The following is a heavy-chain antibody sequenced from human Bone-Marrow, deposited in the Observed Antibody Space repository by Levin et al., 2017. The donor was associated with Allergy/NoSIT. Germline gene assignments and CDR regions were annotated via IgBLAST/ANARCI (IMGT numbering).Heavy chain of an antibody. CDR2: VSNDGGTT. CDR1: GFTFSRHG. CDR3: TKEGSSSKWSFDY. Sequence: PGGSLRLSCAASGFTFSRHGMHWVRQAPGKGLEWVAVVSNDGGTTYYADFVKGRFTISRDNSKNTLSLQMNSLRGEDTAVYYCTKEGSSSKWSFDYWGQGTLVTVSS. V-gene: IGHV3-30*18. D-gene: IGHD6-13*01. J-gene: IGHJ4*02.